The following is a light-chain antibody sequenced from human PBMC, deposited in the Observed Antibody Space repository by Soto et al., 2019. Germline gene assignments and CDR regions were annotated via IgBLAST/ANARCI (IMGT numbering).Light chain of an antibody. CDR3: SSYTDSSNYV. J-gene: IGLJ1*01. CDR1: STNVGTYQA. Sequence: QSVLTQPASVSGSPGQSVTISCTGTSTNVGTYQAISWYQQHPGKAPKLILYEVSQRPSGVSDRFSGSKSGNTASLTISGLQAEDEADYHCSSYTDSSNYVFGTGTKVTVL. CDR2: EVS. V-gene: IGLV2-14*02.